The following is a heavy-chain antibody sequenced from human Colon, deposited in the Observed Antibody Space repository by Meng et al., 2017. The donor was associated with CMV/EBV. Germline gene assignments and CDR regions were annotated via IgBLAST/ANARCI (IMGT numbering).Heavy chain of an antibody. CDR3: AKGYCSGGSCYFDY. V-gene: IGHV3-11*03. D-gene: IGHD2-15*01. J-gene: IGHJ4*02. Sequence: GESLKISCIASGFIFSENDMNWVRQVPGKGPEWISYISLSGTSTDYSDSVRGRFTISRDTAKNLLFLQLSSLRVEDTALYYCAKGYCSGGSCYFDYWGQGTLVTVSS. CDR1: GFIFSEND. CDR2: ISLSGTST.